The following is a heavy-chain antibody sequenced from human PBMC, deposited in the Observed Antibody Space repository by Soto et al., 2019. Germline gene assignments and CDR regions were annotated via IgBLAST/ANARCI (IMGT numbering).Heavy chain of an antibody. CDR3: ARRQISPPTRGAATARGGMDV. J-gene: IGHJ6*02. D-gene: IGHD6-25*01. CDR2: IWNDGSNS. Sequence: GGSLRLSCAASGFTFSSYAMHWVRQAPGKGLEWVAIIWNDGSNSFYANSVRGRFTISRDNSKNTLYLQMSSLRVEDTAIYYCARRQISPPTRGAATARGGMDVWGQGTTVTVSS. V-gene: IGHV3-33*08. CDR1: GFTFSSYA.